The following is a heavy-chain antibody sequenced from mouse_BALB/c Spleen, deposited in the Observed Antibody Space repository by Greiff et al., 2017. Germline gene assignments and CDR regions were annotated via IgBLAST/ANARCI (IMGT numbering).Heavy chain of an antibody. J-gene: IGHJ4*01. CDR1: GFSLTGYG. CDR2: IWGDGST. Sequence: VQLVESGPGLVAPSQSLSITCTVSGFSLTGYGVNWVRQRPGKGLEWLGMIWGDGSTDYNTALKSRQSISKDNSTSQVFLKMNSLQTADTSRYYGATERQLGLFAMDYWGQGTSVTVSS. V-gene: IGHV2-6-7*01. D-gene: IGHD3-2*01. CDR3: ATERQLGLFAMDY.